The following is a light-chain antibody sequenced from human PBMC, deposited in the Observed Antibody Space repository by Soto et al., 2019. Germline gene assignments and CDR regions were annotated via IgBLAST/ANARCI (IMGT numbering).Light chain of an antibody. CDR3: HQYGRSPYT. Sequence: EIVLTQSPGTLSLSPGERATLSCRASQSVSSSYLAWYQQKPGQAPRLLIYGASSRATGIPDRFSGSGSGTDFTLTISRLEPDDFAVYYCHQYGRSPYTFGQGTKLEIK. CDR2: GAS. CDR1: QSVSSSY. J-gene: IGKJ2*01. V-gene: IGKV3-20*01.